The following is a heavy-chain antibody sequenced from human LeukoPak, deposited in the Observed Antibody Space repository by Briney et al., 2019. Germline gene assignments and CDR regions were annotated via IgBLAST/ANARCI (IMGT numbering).Heavy chain of an antibody. CDR1: GGSFSGYY. Sequence: SSETLSLTCAVYGGSFSGYYWSWIRQPPGKGLEWIGEINHSGSTNYNPSLKSRVTISVDTSKNQFSLKLSSVTAADTAVYYCARRTITMVRGACFDYWGQGTLVTVSS. J-gene: IGHJ4*02. V-gene: IGHV4-34*01. D-gene: IGHD3-10*01. CDR2: INHSGST. CDR3: ARRTITMVRGACFDY.